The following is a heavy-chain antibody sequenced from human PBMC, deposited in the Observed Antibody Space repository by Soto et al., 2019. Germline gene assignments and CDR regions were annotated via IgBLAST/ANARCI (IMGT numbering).Heavy chain of an antibody. CDR2: IYPGDSDT. CDR3: ARRMQLDSYYYYGMDV. D-gene: IGHD5-18*01. CDR1: GYSFTSYW. Sequence: VESLKISCKGSGYSFTSYWIGWVRQMPGKGLEWMGIIYPGDSDTRYSPSFQGQVTISADKSISTAYLQWSSLKASDTAMYYCARRMQLDSYYYYGMDVWGQGTTVTVSS. V-gene: IGHV5-51*01. J-gene: IGHJ6*02.